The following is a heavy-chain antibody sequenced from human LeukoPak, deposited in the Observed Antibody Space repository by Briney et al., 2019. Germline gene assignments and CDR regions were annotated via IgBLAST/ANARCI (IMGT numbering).Heavy chain of an antibody. J-gene: IGHJ6*03. CDR1: GFSFSSYW. V-gene: IGHV3-74*01. Sequence: PGGSLRLSCAASGFSFSSYWMHWVRQAPGKGLVWVSRINSDASSTNYADSVKGRFTISRDNAKNSLYLQMNSLRAEDTAVYYCARLPVVPAAIIYYYYYYMDVWGKGTTVTVSS. D-gene: IGHD2-2*01. CDR2: INSDASST. CDR3: ARLPVVPAAIIYYYYYYMDV.